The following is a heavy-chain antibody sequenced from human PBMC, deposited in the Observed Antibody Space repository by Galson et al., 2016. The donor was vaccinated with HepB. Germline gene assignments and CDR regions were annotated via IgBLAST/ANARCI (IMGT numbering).Heavy chain of an antibody. Sequence: SLRLSCAASGFTFSTDSMNWVRQAPGKGLEWVSSISSSSSYINYADSVKGRFIISRDNAKNSLYLQMNSLRAEDTAVYYCARGSSGRYYVEEYFDYWGQGTLVTVSS. CDR3: ARGSSGRYYVEEYFDY. CDR2: ISSSSSYI. J-gene: IGHJ4*02. D-gene: IGHD1-26*01. CDR1: GFTFSTDS. V-gene: IGHV3-21*01.